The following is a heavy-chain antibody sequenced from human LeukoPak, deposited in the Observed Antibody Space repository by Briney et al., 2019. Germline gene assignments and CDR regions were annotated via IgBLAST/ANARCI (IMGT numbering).Heavy chain of an antibody. Sequence: GGSLRLSCAASGFTFDDYGMSWVRQAPGKGLEWVSAISGSGGSTYYADSVKGRFTISRDNSKNTLYLQMNSLRAEDTAVYYCAKDPSVDYGSGSYSYYFDYWGQGTLVTVSS. CDR3: AKDPSVDYGSGSYSYYFDY. V-gene: IGHV3-23*01. J-gene: IGHJ4*02. D-gene: IGHD3-10*01. CDR2: ISGSGGST. CDR1: GFTFDDYG.